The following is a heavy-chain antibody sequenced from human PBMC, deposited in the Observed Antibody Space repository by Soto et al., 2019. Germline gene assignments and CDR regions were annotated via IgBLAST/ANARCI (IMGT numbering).Heavy chain of an antibody. CDR1: GGTFSSYT. D-gene: IGHD2-15*01. CDR2: IIPILGIA. CDR3: ARAPGRDGLDY. V-gene: IGHV1-69*02. J-gene: IGHJ4*02. Sequence: QVQLVQSGAEVKKPGSSVKVSCKASGGTFSSYTISWVRQAPGQGLEWMGRIIPILGIANYAQKFQCRVTITADKSTSTAYMELSSLRSEDTAVYYCARAPGRDGLDYWGQGTLVTVSS.